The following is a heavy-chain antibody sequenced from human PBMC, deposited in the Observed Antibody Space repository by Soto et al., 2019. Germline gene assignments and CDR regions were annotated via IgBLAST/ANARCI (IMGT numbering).Heavy chain of an antibody. V-gene: IGHV1-69*01. CDR2: IIPIFGTA. CDR3: ASAGENSNSYYYYGMDV. Sequence: QVQLVQSGAEVKKPGSSVKVSCKASGGTFSSYAISWVRQAPGQVLEWMGGIIPIFGTANYAQKFQGRVTITADESTSTAYMELRRLRSEDTAVYYCASAGENSNSYYYYGMDVWGQGTTVTVSS. J-gene: IGHJ6*02. D-gene: IGHD6-6*01. CDR1: GGTFSSYA.